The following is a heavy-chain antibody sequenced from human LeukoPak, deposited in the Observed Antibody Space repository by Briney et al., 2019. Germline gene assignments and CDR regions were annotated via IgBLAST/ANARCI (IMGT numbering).Heavy chain of an antibody. CDR1: GLTFTSSA. V-gene: IGHV1-58*02. Sequence: GASVKVSCKASGLTFTSSAMQWVRQARGQRLEWIGWIVVGSGNTNYAQKFQERVTITRDMSTSTAYMELSSLRSEDTAVYYCAAVTAAYYAFWSGYYNYYGMDVWGQGTTVTVSS. D-gene: IGHD3-3*01. CDR2: IVVGSGNT. J-gene: IGHJ6*02. CDR3: AAVTAAYYAFWSGYYNYYGMDV.